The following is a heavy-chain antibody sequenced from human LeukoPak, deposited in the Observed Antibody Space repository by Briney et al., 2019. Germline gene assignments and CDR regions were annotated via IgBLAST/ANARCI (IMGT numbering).Heavy chain of an antibody. CDR1: GFTFSTYG. J-gene: IGHJ4*02. D-gene: IGHD6-19*01. CDR2: IWYDGSNK. CDR3: ATDRGRSSGWNYYFDY. Sequence: VGSMRLSCAASGFTFSTYGMHWVRQAPGKELEWVAVIWYDGSNKYYAESVNGRFTISRDNSKNTLYLQTTSLRAEDTAVYYCATDRGRSSGWNYYFDYWGRGTLVTVSS. V-gene: IGHV3-33*01.